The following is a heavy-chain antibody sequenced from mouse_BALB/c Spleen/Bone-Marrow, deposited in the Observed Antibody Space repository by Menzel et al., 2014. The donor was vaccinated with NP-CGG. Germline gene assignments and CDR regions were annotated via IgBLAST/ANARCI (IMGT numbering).Heavy chain of an antibody. Sequence: LQESGAELVRPGSSVKISCKASGYVFSSYWMNWVKQRPGQGLEWIGQIYPGDGVTNYNGKFKGKATLTADKSSSTAYMQLSSLTSEDSAVYFCARKYGDYWGQGTTLTVSS. V-gene: IGHV1-80*01. CDR1: GYVFSSYW. J-gene: IGHJ2*01. CDR2: IYPGDGVT. D-gene: IGHD2-10*02. CDR3: ARKYGDY.